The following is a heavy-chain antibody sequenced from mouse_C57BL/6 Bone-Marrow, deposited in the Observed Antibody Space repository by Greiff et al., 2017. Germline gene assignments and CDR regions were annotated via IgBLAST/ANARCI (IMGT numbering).Heavy chain of an antibody. V-gene: IGHV1-74*01. Sequence: QVQLKQPGAELVKPGASVKVSCKASGYTFTSYWMHWVKQRPGQGLEWIGRIHPSDSDTNYNQKFKGKATLTVDKSSSTAYMQLSSLTSEDSAVYYCAIWDSSGYVWFADWGQGTLVTVSA. D-gene: IGHD3-2*02. CDR1: GYTFTSYW. CDR3: AIWDSSGYVWFAD. CDR2: IHPSDSDT. J-gene: IGHJ3*01.